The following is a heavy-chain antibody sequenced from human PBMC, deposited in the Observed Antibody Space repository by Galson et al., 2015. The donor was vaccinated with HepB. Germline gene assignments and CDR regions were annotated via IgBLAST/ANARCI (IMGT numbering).Heavy chain of an antibody. CDR2: ISSSSSYI. V-gene: IGHV3-21*01. Sequence: SLRLSCAASGFTFSSYSMNWVRQAPGKGLEWVSSISSSSSYIYYADSVKGRFTISRDNAKNSLYLQMNSLRAEDTAVYYCARGVLFGRDDSSGYYSGWDYWGQGTLVT. CDR3: ARGVLFGRDDSSGYYSGWDY. D-gene: IGHD3-22*01. CDR1: GFTFSSYS. J-gene: IGHJ4*02.